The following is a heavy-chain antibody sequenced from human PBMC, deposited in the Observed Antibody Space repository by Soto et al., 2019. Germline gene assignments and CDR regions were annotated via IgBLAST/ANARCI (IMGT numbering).Heavy chain of an antibody. Sequence: EVQLLESGGNVVQPGGSLRLSCAASGFTFSSYALTWVRQAPGKGLEWISGISGSGGSTYYADSVKGRFTISRDNSMHTLYLQMDSLRAEDTAIYYGARHHGGVLTPFPPGGQGPLVTVSS. D-gene: IGHD3-10*01. CDR2: ISGSGGST. CDR3: ARHHGGVLTPFPP. V-gene: IGHV3-23*01. CDR1: GFTFSSYA. J-gene: IGHJ5*02.